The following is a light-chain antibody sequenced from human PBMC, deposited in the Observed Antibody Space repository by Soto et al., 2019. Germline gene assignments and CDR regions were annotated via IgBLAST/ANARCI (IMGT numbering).Light chain of an antibody. Sequence: DIVMTQSPATLSVSPGERATLSCRAGQGVTTNFAWYQQKSGQPPRLLIYDVSIRATGVPARFSGTGSETDFTLTISGLQSEDSAVYFCQQYNNWPFSFGQGTRLEI. CDR3: QQYNNWPFS. V-gene: IGKV3-15*01. CDR2: DVS. J-gene: IGKJ5*01. CDR1: QGVTTN.